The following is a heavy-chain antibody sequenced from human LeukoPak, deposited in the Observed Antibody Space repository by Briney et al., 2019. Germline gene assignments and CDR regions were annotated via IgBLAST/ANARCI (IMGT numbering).Heavy chain of an antibody. D-gene: IGHD6-13*01. CDR2: ISGSGGST. Sequence: PGGSLRLSCAASGFTFSSYAMSWVRQAPGKGLEWVSAISGSGGSTYYADSVKGRFTISRDNSKNTLYLQMNSLRAEDTAVYYCANVGEEQLVPEPTFDYWGQGTLVTVSS. CDR1: GFTFSSYA. J-gene: IGHJ4*02. CDR3: ANVGEEQLVPEPTFDY. V-gene: IGHV3-23*01.